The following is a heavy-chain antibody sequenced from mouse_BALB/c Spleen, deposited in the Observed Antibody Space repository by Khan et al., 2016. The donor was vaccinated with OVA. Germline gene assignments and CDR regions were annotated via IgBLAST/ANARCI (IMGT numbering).Heavy chain of an antibody. V-gene: IGHV3-2*02. J-gene: IGHJ2*01. CDR1: GYSITTDYA. CDR2: ISYSGNT. D-gene: IGHD1-1*01. CDR3: ARVYGGDFDY. Sequence: EVQLQESGPGLVKPSQSLSLTCTVTGYSITTDYAWNWIRQFPGNKLEWMGYISYSGNTKYNPSLKSRISITRDTSKNQFFLQLKSVTTEDTARYYCARVYGGDFDYWGQGNTRTVSS.